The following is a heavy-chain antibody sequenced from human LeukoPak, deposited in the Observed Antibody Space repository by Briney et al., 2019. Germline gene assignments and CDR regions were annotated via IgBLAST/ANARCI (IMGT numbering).Heavy chain of an antibody. Sequence: VGSLRLSCAASGFTFSSYAMTWVRHAPGKGLEWGSGISRRVDAPYYAHSVKGRFTISRDNSKNTPYLQMNSLRAEDTAVYYCANSLGAVASPFDSWGQGTLDSLPS. CDR3: ANSLGAVASPFDS. J-gene: IGHJ4*02. V-gene: IGHV3-23*01. CDR1: GFTFSSYA. CDR2: ISRRVDAP. D-gene: IGHD6-19*01.